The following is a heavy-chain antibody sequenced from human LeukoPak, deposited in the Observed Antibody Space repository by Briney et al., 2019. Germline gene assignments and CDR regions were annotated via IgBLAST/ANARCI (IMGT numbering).Heavy chain of an antibody. D-gene: IGHD3-16*01. V-gene: IGHV3-74*01. Sequence: PGGSLRLSCSASGFTFSSYWMHWVRQAPGKGLVWVSHINGDGSGTTYADSVKGRFTISRDNAKNTLDLQMNSLRGEDTAIYYCTKGAWLDDWGQGTLVTVPS. CDR2: INGDGSGT. CDR3: TKGAWLDD. J-gene: IGHJ4*02. CDR1: GFTFSSYW.